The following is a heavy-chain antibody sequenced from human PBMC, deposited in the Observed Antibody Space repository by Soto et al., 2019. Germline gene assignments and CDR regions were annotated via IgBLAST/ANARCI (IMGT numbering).Heavy chain of an antibody. CDR3: ARLGLVPAGHKAVHY. V-gene: IGHV5-51*01. CDR2: IYAGDSDI. CDR1: GYTFTHYW. J-gene: IGHJ4*02. D-gene: IGHD2-2*01. Sequence: EVQLVQSGAEVKKPGESLQISCKGSGYTFTHYWIGWVRQMPGKGLEWMGFIYAGDSDIRYSPSFQGQVTISADKSISTAYLQWSSLQASDSGMYYCARLGLVPAGHKAVHYWGQGTLVTVSS.